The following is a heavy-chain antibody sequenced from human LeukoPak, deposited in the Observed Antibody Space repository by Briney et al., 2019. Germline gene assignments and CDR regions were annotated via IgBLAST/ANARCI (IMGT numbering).Heavy chain of an antibody. CDR2: ISSSSSTI. J-gene: IGHJ4*02. CDR3: ARDNPGYGDYTVDY. V-gene: IGHV3-48*01. Sequence: GGSLRLSCAASGFTFSSFAMSWVRQAPGKGLEWVSYISSSSSTIYYADSVKGRFTISRDNAKNSLYLQMNSLRAEDTAVYYCARDNPGYGDYTVDYWGQGTLVTVSS. D-gene: IGHD4-17*01. CDR1: GFTFSSFA.